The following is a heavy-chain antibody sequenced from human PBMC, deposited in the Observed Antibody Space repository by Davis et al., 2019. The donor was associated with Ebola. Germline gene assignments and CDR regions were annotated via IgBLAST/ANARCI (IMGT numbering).Heavy chain of an antibody. D-gene: IGHD6-19*01. J-gene: IGHJ4*02. CDR3: VRGVAVGGFYFDY. V-gene: IGHV3-7*03. CDR1: GFTFGSFW. CDR2: IYRDGNEK. Sequence: GESLKISCAASGFTFGSFWMSWVRQAPGRGLEWVANIYRDGNEKYYVDSVKGRFTISRDNTKNALYLQMNYLRAEDTAVYFCVRGVAVGGFYFDYWGQGTLVTVSS.